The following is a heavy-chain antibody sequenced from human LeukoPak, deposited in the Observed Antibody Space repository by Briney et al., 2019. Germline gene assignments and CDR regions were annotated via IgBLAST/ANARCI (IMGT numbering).Heavy chain of an antibody. CDR3: ARTRYSDEAFDY. D-gene: IGHD1-1*01. CDR2: IKQDASSL. V-gene: IGHV3-7*04. Sequence: PGGSLRLSCAASGFIFSNYRMSWVRQAPDKGLEWVANIKQDASSLNYAGSVKGRFTISRDNAKKSLYLQMNSLRAEDTALYYCARTRYSDEAFDYWAQGTLVTVSS. J-gene: IGHJ4*02. CDR1: GFIFSNYR.